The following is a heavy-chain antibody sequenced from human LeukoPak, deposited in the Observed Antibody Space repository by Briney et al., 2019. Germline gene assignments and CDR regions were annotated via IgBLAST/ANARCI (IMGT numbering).Heavy chain of an antibody. J-gene: IGHJ4*02. Sequence: AGSLRLSCAASGFSFSGYSMNWVRQAPGRGLEWISYISSGSRTIFYADSVKGRFTISRDNAKNSLYLLMNSLRADDTAVYYCARESITGDRDFDYWGQGTLITVSS. D-gene: IGHD7-27*01. CDR3: ARESITGDRDFDY. CDR1: GFSFSGYS. CDR2: ISSGSRTI. V-gene: IGHV3-48*01.